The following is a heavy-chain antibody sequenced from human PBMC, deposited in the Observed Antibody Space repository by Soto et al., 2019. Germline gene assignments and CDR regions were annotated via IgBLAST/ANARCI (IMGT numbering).Heavy chain of an antibody. CDR1: GGTFSSYA. CDR2: IIPIFGTA. V-gene: IGHV1-69*01. CDR3: ARAAGYSSSSDYYYGMDV. D-gene: IGHD6-6*01. J-gene: IGHJ6*02. Sequence: QVQLVQSGAEVKKPGSSVKVSCKASGGTFSSYAISWVRQAPGQGLEWMGGIIPIFGTANYAQKFQGRVTITADESTRTAYMELSSLRSEDTAVYYCARAAGYSSSSDYYYGMDVWGQGTTVTVSS.